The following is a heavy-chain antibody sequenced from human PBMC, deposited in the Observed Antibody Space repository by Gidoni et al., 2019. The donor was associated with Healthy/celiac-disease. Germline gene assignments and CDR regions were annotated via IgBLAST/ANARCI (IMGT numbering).Heavy chain of an antibody. Sequence: QVTLRESGPALVKPTQTLTLTCTFSGFSLSTSGMCVSWIRQPPGKALEWLARIDWDDDKYYSTSLKTRLTIAKDTSKNQVVLTMTNMDPVDTATYYCARSPPPGLYYYGMDVWGQGTTVTVSS. J-gene: IGHJ6*02. CDR1: GFSLSTSGMC. CDR3: ARSPPPGLYYYGMDV. V-gene: IGHV2-70*15. CDR2: IDWDDDK.